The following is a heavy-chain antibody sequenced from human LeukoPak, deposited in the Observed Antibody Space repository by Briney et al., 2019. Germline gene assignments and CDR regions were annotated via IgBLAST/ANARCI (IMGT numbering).Heavy chain of an antibody. V-gene: IGHV4-59*01. CDR2: IYYSGST. D-gene: IGHD6-6*01. Sequence: SETLSLTCTLSGGSISSYYWSWIRQPPGKGLEWIGYIYYSGSTNYNPSLKSRVTISVDTSKNQFSLKLNSVTAADTAVYYCARDLKLYYFDYWGQGTLVTVSS. CDR1: GGSISSYY. CDR3: ARDLKLYYFDY. J-gene: IGHJ4*02.